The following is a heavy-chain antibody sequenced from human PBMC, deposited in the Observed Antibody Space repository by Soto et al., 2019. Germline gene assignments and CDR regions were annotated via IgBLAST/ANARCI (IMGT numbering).Heavy chain of an antibody. CDR2: INAGNGNT. CDR3: ARDHGIAAAGRVFGY. Sequence: ASVKVSCKASGYTFTSYAMHWVRQAPGQRLEWMGWINAGNGNTKYSQKFRGRVTITRDTSASTAYMELSSLRSEDTAVYYCARDHGIAAAGRVFGYWGQGTLVTVSS. D-gene: IGHD6-13*01. J-gene: IGHJ4*02. CDR1: GYTFTSYA. V-gene: IGHV1-3*01.